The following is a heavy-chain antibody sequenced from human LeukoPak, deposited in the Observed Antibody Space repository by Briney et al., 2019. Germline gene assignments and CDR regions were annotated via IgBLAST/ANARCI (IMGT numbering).Heavy chain of an antibody. V-gene: IGHV1-18*01. D-gene: IGHD6-13*01. CDR1: GFTFSNYG. J-gene: IGHJ6*02. CDR3: ARDPLSSSWVYYYYYGMDV. CDR2: ISGYNGNT. Sequence: ASVKVSCKASGFTFSNYGINWVRQAPGQGLEWMGWISGYNGNTKYAQKFQGRVTMTTDTSTSTAYTELRSLRSDDTAVYYCARDPLSSSWVYYYYYGMDVWGQGTTVTVSS.